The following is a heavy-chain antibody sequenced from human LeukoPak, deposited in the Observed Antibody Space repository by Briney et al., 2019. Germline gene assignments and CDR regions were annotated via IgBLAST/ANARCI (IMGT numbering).Heavy chain of an antibody. Sequence: PSETLSLTCAVYGGSFSGYYWSWIRQPPGKGLEWIGEINHSGSTNYNPSLKSRVTISVDTSKNQFSLKLSSVTAADTAVYYCARHIVVVVAATTSFDYWGQGTLVTVSS. CDR3: ARHIVVVVAATTSFDY. CDR1: GGSFSGYY. J-gene: IGHJ4*02. CDR2: INHSGST. D-gene: IGHD2-15*01. V-gene: IGHV4-34*01.